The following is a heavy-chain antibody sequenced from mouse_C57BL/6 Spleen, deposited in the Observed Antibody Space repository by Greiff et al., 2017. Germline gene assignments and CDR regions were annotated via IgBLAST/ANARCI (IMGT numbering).Heavy chain of an antibody. D-gene: IGHD2-4*01. J-gene: IGHJ2*01. Sequence: VQLQQPGAELVKPGASVKLSCKASGYTFTSYWMHWVKQRPGQGLEWIGMIHPNSGSTNYNEKFKSKATLTVDKSSSTAYMQLSSLTSEDSAVYYCARKGAYYDYGFDYWGQGTTLTVSS. CDR2: IHPNSGST. CDR3: ARKGAYYDYGFDY. V-gene: IGHV1-64*01. CDR1: GYTFTSYW.